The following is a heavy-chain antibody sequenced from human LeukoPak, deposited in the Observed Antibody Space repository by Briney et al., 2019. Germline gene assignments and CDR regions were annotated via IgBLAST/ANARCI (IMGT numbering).Heavy chain of an antibody. D-gene: IGHD3-22*01. CDR1: GGSISSYY. Sequence: SETLSLTCTVSGGSISSYYWSWIRRPPGKGLEWIGYIYYSGSTNYNPSLKSRVTISVDTSKNQFSLKLSSVTAADTAVYYCARVPVWHYDSSGYYSPYYYYMDVWGKGTTVTVSS. CDR3: ARVPVWHYDSSGYYSPYYYYMDV. CDR2: IYYSGST. J-gene: IGHJ6*03. V-gene: IGHV4-59*01.